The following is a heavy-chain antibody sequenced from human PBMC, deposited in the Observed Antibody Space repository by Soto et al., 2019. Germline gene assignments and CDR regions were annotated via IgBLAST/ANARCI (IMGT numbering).Heavy chain of an antibody. CDR3: VRGGILEANRPYYYYGLDV. J-gene: IGHJ6*02. Sequence: TVRVSCKAFGYTFTTYGLSWVRQAPGQGLEWMGWVSPYNGNTYYAPRLQGRVTMTTDTSTSTAYMSLRSLRSDDTAIYYCVRGGILEANRPYYYYGLDVWGQGTPVSVSS. CDR1: GYTFTTYG. CDR2: VSPYNGNT. D-gene: IGHD1-1*01. V-gene: IGHV1-18*01.